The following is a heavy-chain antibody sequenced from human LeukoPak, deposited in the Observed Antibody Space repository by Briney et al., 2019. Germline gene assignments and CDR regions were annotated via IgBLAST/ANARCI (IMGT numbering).Heavy chain of an antibody. V-gene: IGHV1-46*01. CDR1: GYSFTSYY. CDR2: INPSGGST. J-gene: IGHJ3*02. CDR3: ARGATDAFDI. D-gene: IGHD1-26*01. Sequence: GASVKVSCKASGYSFTSYYIHWVRQAPGQGPEWMVIINPSGGSTSYAQKFQGRVTMTRDTSTSTVYMELSSLRSEDSAVFSCARGATDAFDIWGQGTMVTVSS.